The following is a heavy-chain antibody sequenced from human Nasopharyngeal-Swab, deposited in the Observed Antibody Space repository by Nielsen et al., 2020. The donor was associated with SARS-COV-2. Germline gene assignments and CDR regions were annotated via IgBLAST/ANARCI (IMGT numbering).Heavy chain of an antibody. CDR3: AREDLGYSFGA. V-gene: IGHV1-69*06. Sequence: WVRQAPGQGLEWMGGIIPIVGTANYAQKFQGRVTITADKSTSTAYMELSSLRSEDTAVYYRAREDLGYSFGAWGQGTLVTVSS. D-gene: IGHD5-18*01. J-gene: IGHJ5*02. CDR2: IIPIVGTA.